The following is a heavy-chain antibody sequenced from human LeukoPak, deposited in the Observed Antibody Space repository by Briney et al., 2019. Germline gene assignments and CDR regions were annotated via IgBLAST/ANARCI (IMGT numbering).Heavy chain of an antibody. V-gene: IGHV3-11*03. CDR1: GFTFGAYY. CDR2: ISGSGSYT. D-gene: IGHD6-13*01. CDR3: ARRESSSWYFVDY. Sequence: GGSLRLSCAASGFTFGAYYMSWIRQAPGKGLEWVSYISGSGSYTSYADSVKGRFTISRDNAKNSLYLQMNSLRAEDTAVCYCARRESSSWYFVDYWGQGTLVTVSS. J-gene: IGHJ4*02.